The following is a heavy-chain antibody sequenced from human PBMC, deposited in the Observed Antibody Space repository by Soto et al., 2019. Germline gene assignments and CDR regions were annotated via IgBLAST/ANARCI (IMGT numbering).Heavy chain of an antibody. CDR2: IIPIFGTA. J-gene: IGHJ4*02. Sequence: QVQLVQSGAEVKKPGSSVKVSCKASGGTFSSYSINWVRQAPGQGLEWMGEIIPIFGTANYAQKFQGRVTITADESTSTASLEPSSLRSEDTAVYYCARDGGRHSGGIDYWGQGTLVTVSS. V-gene: IGHV1-69*01. CDR1: GGTFSSYS. D-gene: IGHD1-26*01. CDR3: ARDGGRHSGGIDY.